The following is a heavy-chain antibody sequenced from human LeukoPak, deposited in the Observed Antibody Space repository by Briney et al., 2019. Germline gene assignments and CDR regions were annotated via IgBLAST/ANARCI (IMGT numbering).Heavy chain of an antibody. CDR1: GGSVSRSNW. CDR2: IYHSGST. D-gene: IGHD3-22*01. J-gene: IGHJ2*01. CDR3: ARQDYYDTGTWYFDL. V-gene: IGHV4-4*02. Sequence: PSETLSLTCAVSGGSVSRSNWWSWVRQPPGQGLEWIGEIYHSGSTKYNPSLKSRVTISVDKSKNQFSLKLSSVTAADTAVYYCARQDYYDTGTWYFDLWGRGTLVTVSS.